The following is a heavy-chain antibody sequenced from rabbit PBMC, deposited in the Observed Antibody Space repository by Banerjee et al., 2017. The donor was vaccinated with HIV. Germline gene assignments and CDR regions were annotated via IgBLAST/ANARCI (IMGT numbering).Heavy chain of an antibody. V-gene: IGHV1S40*01. CDR3: ARHPYPGDNDWLTL. D-gene: IGHD7-1*01. J-gene: IGHJ4*01. Sequence: QQLEESGGGLVKPGGTLTLTCKASGIDFTSYYYMCWVRQAPGKGLELIACINTSSGSTVYATWAKGRFTISRTSSTTVTLQMTSLTAADTATYYCARHPYPGDNDWLTLWGQGTLVTVS. CDR2: INTSSGST. CDR1: GIDFTSYYY.